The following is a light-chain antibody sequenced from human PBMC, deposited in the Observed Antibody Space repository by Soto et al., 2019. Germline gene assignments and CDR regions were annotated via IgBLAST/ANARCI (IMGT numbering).Light chain of an antibody. V-gene: IGKV3-20*01. Sequence: EIVLTQSPATLSSSPGERATLSCRASQTVGVRLAWYQHKPGQAPRLLIYGASSRATGIPDRFSGSGSGTDFTLTISRLEPEDFAVYYCQQYGSSQWTFGQGTKVDIK. CDR2: GAS. CDR3: QQYGSSQWT. CDR1: QTVGVR. J-gene: IGKJ1*01.